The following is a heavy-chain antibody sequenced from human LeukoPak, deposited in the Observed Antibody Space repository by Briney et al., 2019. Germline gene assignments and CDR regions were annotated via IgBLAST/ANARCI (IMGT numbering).Heavy chain of an antibody. J-gene: IGHJ4*02. CDR2: INPNSGGT. CDR1: GYTFTSYY. CDR3: ARAGFEQLVPFPDY. Sequence: ASVKVSCKASGYTFTSYYMHWVRQAPGQGPEWMGRINPNSGGTNYAQKFQGRVTMTRDTSISTAYMELSRLRSDDTAVYYCARAGFEQLVPFPDYWGQGTLVTVSS. V-gene: IGHV1-2*06. D-gene: IGHD6-6*01.